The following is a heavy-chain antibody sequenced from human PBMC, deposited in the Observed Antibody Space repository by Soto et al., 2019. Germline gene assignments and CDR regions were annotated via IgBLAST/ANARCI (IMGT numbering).Heavy chain of an antibody. Sequence: GGSLRLSGAPSAVTFSNAWMGWVRQAPRKGLEWVGRITSKTDGGTTDYAAPVKGRFTTSRDDSKNTLYLQMNSLKTEDTAASYCTTDRQTRYYYYYGMDVWGQGTTVTVSS. J-gene: IGHJ6*02. CDR2: ITSKTDGGTT. D-gene: IGHD1-7*01. CDR1: AVTFSNAW. CDR3: TTDRQTRYYYYYGMDV. V-gene: IGHV3-15*01.